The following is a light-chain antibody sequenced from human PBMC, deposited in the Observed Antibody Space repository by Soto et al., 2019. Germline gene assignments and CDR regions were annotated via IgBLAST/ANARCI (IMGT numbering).Light chain of an antibody. V-gene: IGLV2-14*01. CDR3: SSYTGSSTVV. CDR1: SSDVGGYNY. CDR2: DVI. J-gene: IGLJ2*01. Sequence: QSALTQPASVSGSPGQSITISCTGTSSDVGGYNYVSWYQQHPGKAPKLIIYDVINRPSGVSNRFSGSKSGNTASLTISGLQAEDEADYYCSSYTGSSTVVFGGGTKLTVL.